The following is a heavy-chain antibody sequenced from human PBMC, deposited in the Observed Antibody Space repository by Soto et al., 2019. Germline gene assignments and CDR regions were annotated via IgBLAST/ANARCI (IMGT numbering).Heavy chain of an antibody. V-gene: IGHV4-59*12. J-gene: IGHJ5*02. D-gene: IGHD6-13*01. CDR1: GGSLSSYY. CDR3: ARDNKPAAAGSSSNWFDP. Sequence: SETLSLTCTVSGGSLSSYYWSWIRQPPGKGLEWIGYIYYSGSTYYNPSLKSRVTISVDTSKNQFSLKLSSVTAADTAVYYCARDNKPAAAGSSSNWFDPWRQGTLVTVSS. CDR2: IYYSGST.